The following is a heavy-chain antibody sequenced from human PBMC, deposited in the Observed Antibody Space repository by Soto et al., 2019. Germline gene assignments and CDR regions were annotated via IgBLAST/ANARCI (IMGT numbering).Heavy chain of an antibody. Sequence: QVQLVESGGGVVQPGRSLRLSCAASGFTFSSYGMHWVRQTPGKGLEWVAVIWYDGSNKYYADSVKGRFTISRDNSKNTLYLQMNSLIAEDTAVYYCARPQECSSSCLHYWGQGTLVTVSS. V-gene: IGHV3-33*01. J-gene: IGHJ4*02. CDR3: ARPQECSSSCLHY. D-gene: IGHD6-13*01. CDR2: IWYDGSNK. CDR1: GFTFSSYG.